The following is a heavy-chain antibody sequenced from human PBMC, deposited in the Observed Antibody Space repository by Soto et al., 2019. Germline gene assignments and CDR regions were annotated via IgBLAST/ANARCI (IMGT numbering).Heavy chain of an antibody. V-gene: IGHV4-59*01. CDR2: IYYSGST. CDR3: ARADYGGNYFDY. CDR1: GGSISSYY. D-gene: IGHD4-17*01. J-gene: IGHJ4*02. Sequence: SETLSLTCTVSGGSISSYYWSWIRQPPGKGLEWIGYIYYSGSTNYNPSLKSRVTISVDTSKNQFSLKLSSVTAADTAVYYWARADYGGNYFDYWGQGTLVTVSS.